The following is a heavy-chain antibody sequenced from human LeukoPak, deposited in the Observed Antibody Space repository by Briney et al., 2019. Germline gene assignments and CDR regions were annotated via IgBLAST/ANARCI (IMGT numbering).Heavy chain of an antibody. CDR3: ARDGLDSSGYYSDY. V-gene: IGHV1-2*02. Sequence: GASVKVSCKASGYSFTGYYMHWVRQAPGQGLEWMGWIKPNSGGANYAQKFQGRVTMTSDTSISTAYMELSRLRSDDTAVYYCARDGLDSSGYYSDYWGQGTLVTVSS. CDR2: IKPNSGGA. CDR1: GYSFTGYY. D-gene: IGHD3-22*01. J-gene: IGHJ4*02.